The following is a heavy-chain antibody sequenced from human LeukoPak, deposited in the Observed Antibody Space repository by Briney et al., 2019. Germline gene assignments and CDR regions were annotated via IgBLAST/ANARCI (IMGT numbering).Heavy chain of an antibody. V-gene: IGHV3-21*01. CDR1: GLTFTSYS. CDR3: ARDYSVYYSTRVFDY. Sequence: GGSLRLSCTASGLTFTSYSMNCVRQAPGKGLEWVSSISSSSSYIYYADSVKGRFTISRDNAKNSLYLQMNSLRAEDTSVYYCARDYSVYYSTRVFDYWGQGTLVTVSS. J-gene: IGHJ4*02. CDR2: ISSSSSYI. D-gene: IGHD5/OR15-5a*01.